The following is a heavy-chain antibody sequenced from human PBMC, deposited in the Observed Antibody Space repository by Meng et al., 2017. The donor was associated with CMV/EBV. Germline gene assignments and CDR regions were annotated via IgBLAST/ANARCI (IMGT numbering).Heavy chain of an antibody. CDR1: GDTFSSYT. CDR2: VIPILGIA. Sequence: SVKVSCKASGDTFSSYTISWVRQAPGQGLEWMGRVIPILGIANYAQKFQGRVTITADKSTSTAYMELSSLRSEDTAVYYCASRYCGGDCPIEFEGQFDYWGQGTLVTVSS. CDR3: ASRYCGGDCPIEFEGQFDY. V-gene: IGHV1-69*02. D-gene: IGHD2-21*01. J-gene: IGHJ4*02.